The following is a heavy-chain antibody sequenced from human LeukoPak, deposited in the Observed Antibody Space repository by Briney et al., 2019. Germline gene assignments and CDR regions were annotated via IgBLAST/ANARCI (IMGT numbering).Heavy chain of an antibody. J-gene: IGHJ6*04. Sequence: PGGSLRLSCAASGFTFSSYEMNWVRHAPGKGLEWVSYISSSGGTIYYAVSVKGRFTISRDNAKNSLYLQMNSLRAEDTAVYYCAELGITMIGGVWGKGTTVTISS. V-gene: IGHV3-48*03. D-gene: IGHD3-10*02. CDR3: AELGITMIGGV. CDR1: GFTFSSYE. CDR2: ISSSGGTI.